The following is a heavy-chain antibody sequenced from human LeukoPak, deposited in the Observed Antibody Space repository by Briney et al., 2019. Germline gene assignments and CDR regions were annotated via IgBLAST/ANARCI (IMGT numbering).Heavy chain of an antibody. Sequence: PSETLSLTCSISDGYFRSDAYYWGWIRQPPGKGLEFIGSIHYTGNTYNNPSLKSRTTISVDTSKSQFSLRLTSVTAADTAVYCCARSRDRYEQMFDSWGQGTLVTVSS. D-gene: IGHD3-16*01. CDR2: IHYTGNT. CDR1: DGYFRSDAYY. J-gene: IGHJ4*02. V-gene: IGHV4-39*01. CDR3: ARSRDRYEQMFDS.